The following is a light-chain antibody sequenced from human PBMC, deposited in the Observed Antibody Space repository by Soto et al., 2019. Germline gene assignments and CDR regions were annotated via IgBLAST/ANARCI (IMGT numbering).Light chain of an antibody. V-gene: IGKV3-20*01. J-gene: IGKJ2*01. Sequence: EIVLTQSPGTLSLSPGERTTLSCRASQRVSSSNLLWYQQKRGQAPMLLIYGAYKRATGIPDRFSGSGSGTDFTLPISRLEPEDFALYYCQHYCNSPPYTFGQGTKVEIK. CDR2: GAY. CDR1: QRVSSSN. CDR3: QHYCNSPPYT.